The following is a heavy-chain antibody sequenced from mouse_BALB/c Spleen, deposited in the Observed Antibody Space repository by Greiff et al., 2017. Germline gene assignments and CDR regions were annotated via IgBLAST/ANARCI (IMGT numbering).Heavy chain of an antibody. CDR1: GFTFSSYT. CDR2: ISNGGGST. V-gene: IGHV5-12-2*01. CDR3: ARPHHYGNSWFAY. Sequence: EVKLMESGGGLVQPGGSLKLSCAASGFTFSSYTMSWVRQTPEKRLEWVAYISNGGGSTYYPDTVKGRFTISRDNAKNTLYLQMSSLKSEDTAMYYCARPHHYGNSWFAYWGQGTLVTVSA. J-gene: IGHJ3*01. D-gene: IGHD2-1*01.